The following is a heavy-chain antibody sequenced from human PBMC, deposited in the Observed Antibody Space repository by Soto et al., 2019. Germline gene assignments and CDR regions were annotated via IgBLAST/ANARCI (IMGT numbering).Heavy chain of an antibody. D-gene: IGHD3-22*01. J-gene: IGHJ5*02. V-gene: IGHV2-5*01. CDR1: GFSLSAYGVR. CDR2: IHWNDDK. Sequence: SGPTLVNPTQTLTLTCSFSGFSLSAYGVRLIWFRQPPGETLEWLALIHWNDDKRYSPYLKSRLTITKDTSKNQVVLTLTNLDPLDTGTYFCAHTKDSSGFLTPWGQGILVTSP. CDR3: AHTKDSSGFLTP.